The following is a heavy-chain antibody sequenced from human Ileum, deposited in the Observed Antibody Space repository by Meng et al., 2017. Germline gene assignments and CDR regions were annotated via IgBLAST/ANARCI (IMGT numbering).Heavy chain of an antibody. J-gene: IGHJ4*02. V-gene: IGHV4-34*01. CDR2: IHHSGRT. CDR3: VRGPARETHDFDY. CDR1: VGSFNDNY. D-gene: IGHD1-26*01. Sequence: VQLNPWGAGMLKPSEALSLTCAVFVGSFNDNYWSWVRQSPGKGLEWIGQIHHSGRTNYKSSLERRVTISVDTSKSQFSLKLTSVTAADTAMYYCVRGPARETHDFDYWGQGALVTVSS.